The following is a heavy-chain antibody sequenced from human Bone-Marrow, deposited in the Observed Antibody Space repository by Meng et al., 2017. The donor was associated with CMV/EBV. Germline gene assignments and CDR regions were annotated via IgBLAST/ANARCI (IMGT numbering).Heavy chain of an antibody. CDR3: ARDPPGYCSSTSCHVDYYYGMDV. D-gene: IGHD2-2*01. CDR2: ISAYNGNT. Sequence: ASVKVSCKASGYTFTGYYMHWVRQDPGQGLEWMGWISAYNGNTNYAQKLQGRVTMTTDTSTSTAYMELRNLRSDDTAVYYCARDPPGYCSSTSCHVDYYYGMDVWGQGTTVTVSS. CDR1: GYTFTGYY. V-gene: IGHV1-18*04. J-gene: IGHJ6*02.